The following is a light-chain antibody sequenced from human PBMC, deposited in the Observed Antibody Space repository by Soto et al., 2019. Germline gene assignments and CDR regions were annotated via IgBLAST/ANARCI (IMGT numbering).Light chain of an antibody. Sequence: DIHMTQSPSTLSASVGDRVTITCRASQSISIWLAWYQQQPGKAPNLLIYKTASVETGGPSRFSGSGSGTEFTLTSRLLQPDDFATYCCQHWNDYSWTFGQGTKVEVK. J-gene: IGKJ1*01. CDR1: QSISIW. CDR2: KTA. CDR3: QHWNDYSWT. V-gene: IGKV1-5*03.